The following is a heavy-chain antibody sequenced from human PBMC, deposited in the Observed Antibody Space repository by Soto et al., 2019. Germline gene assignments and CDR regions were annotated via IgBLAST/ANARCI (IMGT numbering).Heavy chain of an antibody. CDR3: ARKRTTVVTQAYFDH. Sequence: NPXATLSLTCIVSGESISSSSYYWGWIRQPPGKGLEWIGSIYYSGRTYYNPSFKSRVTISIDTSKNQFSLKLSSVTATDTAVYYCARKRTTVVTQAYFDHWGQGALVTVPS. J-gene: IGHJ4*02. V-gene: IGHV4-39*01. D-gene: IGHD2-21*02. CDR2: IYYSGRT. CDR1: GESISSSSYY.